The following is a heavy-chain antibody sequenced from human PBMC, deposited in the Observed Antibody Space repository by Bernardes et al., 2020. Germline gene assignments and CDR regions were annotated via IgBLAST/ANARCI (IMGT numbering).Heavy chain of an antibody. CDR3: ATIGLGIRTNDY. Sequence: GGSLRLSCAASGFTFSRYAMIWVRQAPGKGLEWVSSIDNSGVGTYYTDSVKGRFTISRDNSKNMLYLQMDGLRAEDAALYYCATIGLGIRTNDYWGHGTLVTVSS. V-gene: IGHV3-23*05. CDR1: GFTFSRYA. CDR2: IDNSGVGT. D-gene: IGHD6-19*01. J-gene: IGHJ4*01.